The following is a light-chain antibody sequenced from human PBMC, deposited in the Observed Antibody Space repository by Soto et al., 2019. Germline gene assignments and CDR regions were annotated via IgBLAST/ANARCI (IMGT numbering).Light chain of an antibody. Sequence: IVVTQTPLSSRVTLGQAASISCSSSEILLHTSGKTYLSWLQLRPGQPPRLLLYQISQRPPGVPDRFTGSGAGTNFTLTISGVEADDIGIYYCMQASQLRTFGQGTKVDI. CDR2: QIS. CDR3: MQASQLRT. V-gene: IGKV2-24*01. J-gene: IGKJ1*01. CDR1: EILLHTSGKTY.